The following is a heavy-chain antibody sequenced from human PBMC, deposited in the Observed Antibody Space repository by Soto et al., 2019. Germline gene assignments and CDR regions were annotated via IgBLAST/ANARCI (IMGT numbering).Heavy chain of an antibody. J-gene: IGHJ5*02. V-gene: IGHV4-34*01. CDR3: ATRITVFGLLIPPFDP. CDR2: INHTGGT. Sequence: SQTLCLTCAVYGGSANGYSWNWIRQPPGKGLEWIGEINHTGGTHYNPSLKSRVTMSVDTSKNQFSLRLSSVTAADTAIYYCATRITVFGLLIPPFDPWGQGTQIT. CDR1: GGSANGYS. D-gene: IGHD3-3*01.